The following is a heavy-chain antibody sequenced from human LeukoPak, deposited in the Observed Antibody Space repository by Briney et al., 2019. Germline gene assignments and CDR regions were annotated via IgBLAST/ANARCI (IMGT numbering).Heavy chain of an antibody. CDR2: INAGNGNT. CDR3: ASQPPAVAGTHPFDY. CDR1: GYTFTSYA. J-gene: IGHJ4*02. Sequence: GASVKVSCKASGYTFTSYAMHWARQAPGQRLEWMGWINAGNGNTKYSQKFQGRVTITRDTSASTAYMELSSLRSEDTAVYYCASQPPAVAGTHPFDYWGQGTLVTVSS. V-gene: IGHV1-3*01. D-gene: IGHD6-19*01.